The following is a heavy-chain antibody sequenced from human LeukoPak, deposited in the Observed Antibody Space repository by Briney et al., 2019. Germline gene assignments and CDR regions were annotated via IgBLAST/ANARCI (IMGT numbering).Heavy chain of an antibody. D-gene: IGHD6-19*01. V-gene: IGHV4-59*07. CDR3: AGRSVAGTGYFQH. CDR1: SVYNSSYY. CDR2: IYYSGST. J-gene: IGHJ1*01. Sequence: SDTLALPCTVSSVYNSSYYWICPPEPPGKAREWIGYIYYSGSTNYNPSLKSRVTISVDTSKNQFSLKLSSVTAADTAVYYCAGRSVAGTGYFQHWGQGTLVTVSS.